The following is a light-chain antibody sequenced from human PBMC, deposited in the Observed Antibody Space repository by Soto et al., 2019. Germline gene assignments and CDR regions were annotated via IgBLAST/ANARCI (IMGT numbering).Light chain of an antibody. V-gene: IGLV2-23*01. CDR3: CSHAGSVV. J-gene: IGLJ2*01. CDR1: SSDVGSYNL. CDR2: EGS. Sequence: QSALTQPASVSGSPGQSITISCTGTSSDVGSYNLVSWYQQHPGKAPKLKIYEGSKRPSGVSNRFSGSKSGNTASLTISGLQSEDEADYYSCSHAGSVVFGGGTKVTVL.